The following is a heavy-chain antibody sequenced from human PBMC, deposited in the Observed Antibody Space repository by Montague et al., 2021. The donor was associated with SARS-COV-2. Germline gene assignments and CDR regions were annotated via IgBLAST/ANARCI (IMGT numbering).Heavy chain of an antibody. Sequence: SETLSLTCSVPGGSISGYYWSWIRQSPGKGLEWIGYIYHSGNTKYNPSLKSRVSISVDTSKNQFSLRLSSVTAADTAVYYCAREYRIELWQTNWYFGLWGRGTLVTVSS. D-gene: IGHD5-18*01. J-gene: IGHJ2*01. CDR2: IYHSGNT. CDR1: GGSISGYY. CDR3: AREYRIELWQTNWYFGL. V-gene: IGHV4-59*01.